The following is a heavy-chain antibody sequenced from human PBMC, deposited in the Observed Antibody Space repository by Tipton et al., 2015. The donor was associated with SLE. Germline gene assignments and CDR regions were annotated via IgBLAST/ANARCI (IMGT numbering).Heavy chain of an antibody. V-gene: IGHV4-59*12. CDR3: ARVLSPYLDAFDI. CDR1: GGSISSYY. CDR2: IYYSWST. D-gene: IGHD3-16*01. J-gene: IGHJ3*02. Sequence: TLSLTCTVSGGSISSYYWSWIRQPPGKGLEWIGSIYYSWSTYYNPSLKSRVTISVDTSKNQFSLKLSSVTAADTAVYYCARVLSPYLDAFDIWGQGTMVTVSS.